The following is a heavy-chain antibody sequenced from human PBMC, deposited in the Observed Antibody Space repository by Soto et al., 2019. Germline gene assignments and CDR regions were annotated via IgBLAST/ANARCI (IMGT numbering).Heavy chain of an antibody. J-gene: IGHJ6*02. Sequence: QVQLVQSGADVKTPGASVRVSCKASGYTFTGYYVHWVRAAPGQGLEWMGWINPETGGTSYAQKFQGRVTLSRDTSINTAYLELSRLIFDDAAVYFCARERYQLISDGMDVWGQGTTVTVSS. V-gene: IGHV1-2*02. CDR2: INPETGGT. CDR1: GYTFTGYY. CDR3: ARERYQLISDGMDV. D-gene: IGHD2-2*01.